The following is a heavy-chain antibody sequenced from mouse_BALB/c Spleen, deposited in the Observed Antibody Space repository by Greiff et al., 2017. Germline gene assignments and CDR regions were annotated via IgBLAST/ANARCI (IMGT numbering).Heavy chain of an antibody. Sequence: EVKLVESGGGLVKPGGSLKLSCAASGFTFSSYAMSWVRQSPEKRLEWVAEISSGGSYTYYPDTVTGRFTISRDNAKNTLYLQMSSLKSEDTAMYYCARHGVNWYFDVWGAGTTVTVSS. CDR2: ISSGGSYT. CDR1: GFTFSSYA. V-gene: IGHV5-9-4*01. J-gene: IGHJ1*01. CDR3: ARHGVNWYFDV. D-gene: IGHD2-2*01.